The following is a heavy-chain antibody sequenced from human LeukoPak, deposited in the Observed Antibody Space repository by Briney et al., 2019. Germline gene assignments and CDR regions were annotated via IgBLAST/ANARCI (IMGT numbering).Heavy chain of an antibody. J-gene: IGHJ4*02. D-gene: IGHD3-10*01. CDR3: TRGGDDEGPNYFDY. V-gene: IGHV1-2*02. CDR1: GYTFIDYY. CDR2: INLNSGST. Sequence: ASVKVSCKASGYTFIDYYMHWVRQAPGHGLEWLGWINLNSGSTHYVQKFQGRVTMTRDTSISTAHMELDGLRYDDTAVYYCTRGGDDEGPNYFDYWGQGTLVTVSS.